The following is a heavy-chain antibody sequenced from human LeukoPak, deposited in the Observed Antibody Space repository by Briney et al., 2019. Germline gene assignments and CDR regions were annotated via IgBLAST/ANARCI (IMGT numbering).Heavy chain of an antibody. D-gene: IGHD3-16*02. J-gene: IGHJ4*02. CDR3: ARDYDYVWGSYRYIYFDY. CDR2: ISSSSSYI. V-gene: IGHV3-21*01. Sequence: GGSLRLSCAASGFTFSSYSMNWVRQAPGKGLEWVSSISSSSSYIYYADSAKGRFTISRDNAKNSLYLQMNSLRAEDTAVNYCARDYDYVWGSYRYIYFDYWGQGTLVTVSS. CDR1: GFTFSSYS.